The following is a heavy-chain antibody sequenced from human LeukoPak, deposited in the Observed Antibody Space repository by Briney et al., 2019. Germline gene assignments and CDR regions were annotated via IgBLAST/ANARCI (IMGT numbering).Heavy chain of an antibody. CDR1: GYSISSGYY. V-gene: IGHV4-38-2*02. Sequence: SETLSLTCTVSGYSISSGYYRGWIRQPPGKGLEWIGSIYHSGSTYYNPSLKSRVTISVDTSKNQFSLKLSSVTAADTAVYYCARVSGGSYGDYWGQGTLVTVSS. CDR2: IYHSGST. J-gene: IGHJ4*02. CDR3: ARVSGGSYGDY. D-gene: IGHD1-26*01.